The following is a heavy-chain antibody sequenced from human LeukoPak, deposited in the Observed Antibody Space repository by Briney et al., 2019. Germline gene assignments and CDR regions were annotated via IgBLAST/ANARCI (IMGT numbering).Heavy chain of an antibody. CDR1: GFTFSSYE. V-gene: IGHV3-48*03. CDR3: ASNYYGSGSYSYNWFDP. CDR2: ISSSGSTI. J-gene: IGHJ5*02. Sequence: TGGSLRLSCAASGFTFSSYEMNWVRQAPGKGLEWVSYISSSGSTIYYAHSVKGRFTISRDNAKNSLYLQMNSLRAEDTAVYYCASNYYGSGSYSYNWFDPWGQGTLVTVSS. D-gene: IGHD3-10*01.